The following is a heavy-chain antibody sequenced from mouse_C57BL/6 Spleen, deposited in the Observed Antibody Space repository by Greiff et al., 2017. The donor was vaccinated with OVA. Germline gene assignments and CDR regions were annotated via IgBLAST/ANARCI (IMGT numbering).Heavy chain of an antibody. CDR1: GYTFTSYW. Sequence: QVQLQQPGAELVKPGASVKLSCKASGYTFTSYWMQWVKQRPGQGLEWIGEIDPSDSYTNYNQKFKGKATLTVDTSSSTDYMQLSSLTSEDSAVYYCARSTAQAPDYFDYWGQGTTLTVAS. D-gene: IGHD3-2*02. CDR3: ARSTAQAPDYFDY. CDR2: IDPSDSYT. J-gene: IGHJ2*01. V-gene: IGHV1-50*01.